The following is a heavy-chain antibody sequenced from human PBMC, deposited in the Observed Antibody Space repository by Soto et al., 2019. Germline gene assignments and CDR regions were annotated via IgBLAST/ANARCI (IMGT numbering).Heavy chain of an antibody. D-gene: IGHD1-7*01. V-gene: IGHV4-39*01. CDR2: IFYRGST. CDR1: GGSISSQSYY. CDR3: ARHSEGGTWNWGNYFDY. J-gene: IGHJ4*02. Sequence: SETLSLTCSVSGGSISSQSYYWGWIRRPPGKGLEYIGSIFYRGSTFYNTSLKRLVTLDVDTSKNQFSLRLSSVTATDTAVYFCARHSEGGTWNWGNYFDYWRQGALVTVSS.